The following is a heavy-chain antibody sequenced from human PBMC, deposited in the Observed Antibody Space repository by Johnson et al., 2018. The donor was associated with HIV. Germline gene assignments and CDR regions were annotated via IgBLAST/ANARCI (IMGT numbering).Heavy chain of an antibody. J-gene: IGHJ3*02. CDR1: RFTFSTYA. V-gene: IGHV3-30-3*01. CDR3: ARTSFSVGCYRVGEAFDI. Sequence: QVQLVESGGGVVQPGQSLRLSCAASRFTFSTYAMHWVRQAPGKGLEWLAVISYDGSNKYHSGSVKGRFTISRDNSKNTLYLQMNSLRAEDTAVYYCARTSFSVGCYRVGEAFDIWGQGTMVIVSS. D-gene: IGHD2-15*01. CDR2: ISYDGSNK.